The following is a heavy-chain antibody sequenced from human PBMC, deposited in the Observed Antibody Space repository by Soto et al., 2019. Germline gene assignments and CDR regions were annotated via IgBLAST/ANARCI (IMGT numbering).Heavy chain of an antibody. CDR3: ARDAGGGYNWYDP. CDR1: GGSISSHH. Sequence: QVQLQESGPGLVKPSETLSLTCTVSGGSISSHHWNWIRQPPGKGLEWIGSIYYSGSTKYNPSLTSRGTISVDTSRNPFSLNLGSVPAADTAVYYCARDAGGGYNWYDPWGQGTLVTVSS. CDR2: IYYSGST. J-gene: IGHJ5*02. V-gene: IGHV4-59*11. D-gene: IGHD3-10*01.